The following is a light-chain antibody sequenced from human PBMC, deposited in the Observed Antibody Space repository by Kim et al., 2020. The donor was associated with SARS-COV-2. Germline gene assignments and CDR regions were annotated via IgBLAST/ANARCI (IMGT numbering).Light chain of an antibody. Sequence: DIQMTQSPSSLSASVGDRVTLTCRASQDIGHYLDWYQQKPGKVPKLLISDASTLRSGVPSRFSGSGSGTDITLTINSLQPEDVATYYCQKYDGAPWTFGQGTKVDIK. CDR3: QKYDGAPWT. CDR2: DAS. V-gene: IGKV1-27*01. CDR1: QDIGHY. J-gene: IGKJ1*01.